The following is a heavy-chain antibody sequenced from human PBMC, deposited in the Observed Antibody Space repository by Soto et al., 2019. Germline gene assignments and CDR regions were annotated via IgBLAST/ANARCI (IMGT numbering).Heavy chain of an antibody. CDR3: AKGQLVPMYYFDY. CDR2: ISGSGGST. V-gene: IGHV3-23*01. D-gene: IGHD6-13*01. J-gene: IGHJ4*02. Sequence: EVQLLESGGGLVQPGGSLRLSCAASGFTFSSYAMSWVRQAPGKGLEWVSAISGSGGSTYYADSVKGRFTISRDNSKNTLYLQVNSLRAEDTAVYYCAKGQLVPMYYFDYWGQGTLVTVSS. CDR1: GFTFSSYA.